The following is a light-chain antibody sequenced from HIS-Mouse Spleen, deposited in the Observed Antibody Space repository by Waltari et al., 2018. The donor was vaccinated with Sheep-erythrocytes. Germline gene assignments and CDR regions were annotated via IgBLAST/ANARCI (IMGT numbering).Light chain of an antibody. Sequence: QSALTQPRSVSGSPGQSVTISCPGTSRDVGGYNYVSWYQQHPGKAPKLMIYDVSKRPSGVPDRFSGSKSGNTASLTISGLQAEDEADYYCCSYAGSYNHVFATGTKVTVL. V-gene: IGLV2-11*01. CDR2: DVS. CDR3: CSYAGSYNHV. J-gene: IGLJ1*01. CDR1: SRDVGGYNY.